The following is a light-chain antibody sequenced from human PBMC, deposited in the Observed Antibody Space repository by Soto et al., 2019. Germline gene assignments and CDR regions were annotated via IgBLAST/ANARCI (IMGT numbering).Light chain of an antibody. Sequence: QSVLTQPPSASGSPGQSITISCTGTSSVIGGYNYVSWYQQHPGKAPKLMIYEVTKRPSGVPDRFSGSKSGNTASLTVSGLQAADEADYYCTSYAGSNNLVFGTGTKVTVL. CDR1: SSVIGGYNY. J-gene: IGLJ1*01. V-gene: IGLV2-8*01. CDR3: TSYAGSNNLV. CDR2: EVT.